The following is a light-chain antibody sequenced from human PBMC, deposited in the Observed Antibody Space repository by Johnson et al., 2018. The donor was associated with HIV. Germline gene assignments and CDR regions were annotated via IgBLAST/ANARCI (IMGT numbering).Light chain of an antibody. Sequence: QSVLTQPPSVSAAPGQKVTISCSGSSSNIGNNYVSWYQQLPGTAPKLLIYDTNKRPSGIPDRFSGSKSGTSATLGITGLQTGDEADYYCGTWDNSLSAFYVFGTGTKVTVL. V-gene: IGLV1-51*01. CDR3: GTWDNSLSAFYV. CDR2: DTN. J-gene: IGLJ1*01. CDR1: SSNIGNNY.